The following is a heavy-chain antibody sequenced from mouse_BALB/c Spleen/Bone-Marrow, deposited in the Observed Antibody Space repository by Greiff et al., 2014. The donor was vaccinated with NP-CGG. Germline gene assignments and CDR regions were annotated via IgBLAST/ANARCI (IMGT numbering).Heavy chain of an antibody. J-gene: IGHJ3*01. D-gene: IGHD2-2*01. CDR1: GYAFTNYL. Sequence: QVQLQQSGAELVRPGTSVKVSCKASGYAFTNYLIEWVKQRPGQGLEWIGVINPGSGSSNYNENFKGKATLTADRPSSTAYMLLSSLTSDDSAVYFCARSRGYDVGPFAFWGQGTLVTVSA. CDR2: INPGSGSS. CDR3: ARSRGYDVGPFAF. V-gene: IGHV1-54*01.